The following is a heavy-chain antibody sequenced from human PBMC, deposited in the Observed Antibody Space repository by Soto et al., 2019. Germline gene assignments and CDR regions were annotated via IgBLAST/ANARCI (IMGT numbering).Heavy chain of an antibody. V-gene: IGHV4-31*03. CDR1: GGSISSGGYY. CDR3: ASGFGDPNYYYYYGMDV. D-gene: IGHD3-10*01. CDR2: IYYSGST. J-gene: IGHJ6*02. Sequence: QVQLQESGPGLVKPSQTLSLTCTVSGGSISSGGYYWSWIRQHPGKGLEWIGYIYYSGSTYYKPSLQSRVTIAVDTSKNQFSLKLSSVTAADTAVYYCASGFGDPNYYYYYGMDVWGQGTTVTVSS.